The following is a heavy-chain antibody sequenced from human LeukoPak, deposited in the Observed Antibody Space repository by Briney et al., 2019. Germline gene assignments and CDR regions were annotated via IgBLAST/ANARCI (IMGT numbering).Heavy chain of an antibody. D-gene: IGHD3-3*01. CDR2: IKQDGSVK. CDR1: GFTFSNFW. V-gene: IGHV3-7*03. CDR3: ANSPRILWFDP. Sequence: PGGSLRLSCAASGFTFSNFWMSWVRQAPGKGLKWVANIKQDGSVKYYVDSVKGRFTISRDNAENSLYLQMNSLRVEDTAVYYCANSPRILWFDPWGQGTLVTVSS. J-gene: IGHJ5*02.